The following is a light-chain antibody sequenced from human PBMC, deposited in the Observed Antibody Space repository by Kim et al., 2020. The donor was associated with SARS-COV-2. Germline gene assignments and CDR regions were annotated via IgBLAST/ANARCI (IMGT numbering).Light chain of an antibody. CDR2: DAS. Sequence: SPGERPTLSCRDSQCLSLSYFAWSPQTPGQSPGLLIYDASSRAAGIPHRFSGSGCGTDFSLNISTLESEDFAVYFCQHYGISLPFIFGQGTKL. J-gene: IGKJ2*01. CDR3: QHYGISLPFI. CDR1: QCLSLSY. V-gene: IGKV3-20*01.